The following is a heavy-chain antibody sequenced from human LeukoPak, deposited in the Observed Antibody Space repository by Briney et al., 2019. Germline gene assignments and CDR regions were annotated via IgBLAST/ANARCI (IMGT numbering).Heavy chain of an antibody. D-gene: IGHD3-22*01. CDR2: INPSGGST. Sequence: ASVKVSCKASGYTFTSYYMHWVRQAPGQGLEWMGIINPSGGSTSYAQKFQGRVTMTRDTSTSTVYMELSSLRSEDTAVYYCARGLYYYDSNGRTPYDYWGQGTLVTVSS. J-gene: IGHJ4*02. CDR3: ARGLYYYDSNGRTPYDY. CDR1: GYTFTSYY. V-gene: IGHV1-46*01.